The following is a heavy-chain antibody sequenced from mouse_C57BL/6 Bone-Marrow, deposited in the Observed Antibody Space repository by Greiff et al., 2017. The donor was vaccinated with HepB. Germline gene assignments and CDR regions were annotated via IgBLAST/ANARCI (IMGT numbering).Heavy chain of an antibody. CDR1: GYTFTSYW. Sequence: QVQLQQPGAELVGPGSSVKPSCKASGYTFTSYWMDWVKQRPGQGLEWIGNIYPSDSETHYNQKFKDKATLTVDKSSSTAYMQLSSLTSEDSAVYYCARGFTTVVATDAMDYWGQGTSVTVSS. V-gene: IGHV1-61*01. CDR3: ARGFTTVVATDAMDY. J-gene: IGHJ4*01. CDR2: IYPSDSET. D-gene: IGHD1-1*01.